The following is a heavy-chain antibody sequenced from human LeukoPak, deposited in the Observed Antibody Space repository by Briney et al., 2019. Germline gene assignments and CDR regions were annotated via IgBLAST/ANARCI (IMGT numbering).Heavy chain of an antibody. Sequence: SETLSLTCAVSGYPISSGYYWGWIRQPPGKGLEWIGSIYHSGSTYYNPSLKSRVTISVDTSKNQFSLKLSSVTAADTAVYYCARGGDAFDIWGQGTMVTVSS. CDR3: ARGGDAFDI. V-gene: IGHV4-38-2*01. J-gene: IGHJ3*02. CDR2: IYHSGST. CDR1: GYPISSGYY. D-gene: IGHD3-16*01.